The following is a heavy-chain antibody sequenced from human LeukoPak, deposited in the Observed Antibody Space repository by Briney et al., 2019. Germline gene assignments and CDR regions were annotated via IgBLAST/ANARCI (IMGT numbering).Heavy chain of an antibody. CDR1: GFTFSSYS. CDR2: ITSSSSTI. V-gene: IGHV3-48*04. J-gene: IGHJ5*02. CDR3: ARDWWFDP. Sequence: GGSLRLSCAASGFTFSSYSMNWVRQAPGKGLEWVSYITSSSSTIFYADSVKGRFTVSRDNAKNTLYLQMNILRAEDTAVYYCARDWWFDPWGQGTLVTVSS.